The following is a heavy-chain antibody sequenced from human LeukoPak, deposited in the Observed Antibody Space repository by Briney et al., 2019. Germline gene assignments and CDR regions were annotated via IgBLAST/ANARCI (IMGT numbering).Heavy chain of an antibody. D-gene: IGHD5-12*01. CDR3: ARGPSGYHNT. J-gene: IGHJ4*02. Sequence: GGSLRLSCAASGFTFSSYGMSWVRQAPGKGLEWVSAISGSGGSTYYADSVKGRFTISRDNAKNSLYLQMNSLRAEDTAVYYCARGPSGYHNTGGQGTLVTVSS. CDR1: GFTFSSYG. CDR2: ISGSGGST. V-gene: IGHV3-23*01.